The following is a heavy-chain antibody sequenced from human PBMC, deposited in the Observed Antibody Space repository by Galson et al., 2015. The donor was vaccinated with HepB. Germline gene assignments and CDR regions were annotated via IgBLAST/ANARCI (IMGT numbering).Heavy chain of an antibody. CDR1: GYIFPNYA. Sequence: SVKVSCKASGYIFPNYAMNRVRQAPGQGLEWMGWINTNTGNPTYAQGFTGRFVFSLDTSTSTAYLQISSLKTADTAVYYCARVRRDSQWFDPWGQGTLVTVSS. CDR2: INTNTGNP. J-gene: IGHJ5*02. V-gene: IGHV7-4-1*02. CDR3: ARVRRDSQWFDP. D-gene: IGHD2-15*01.